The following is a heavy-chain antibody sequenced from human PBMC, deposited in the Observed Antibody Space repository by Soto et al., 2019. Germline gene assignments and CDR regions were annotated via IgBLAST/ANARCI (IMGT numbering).Heavy chain of an antibody. V-gene: IGHV3-23*01. Sequence: PGGSLRLSCAASGFTFSSYAMSWVRQAPGKGLEWVSAISGSGGSTYYADSVKGRFTISRDNSKNTLYLQMNSLRAEDTAVYYCAKPTHEYQLLYGYFDYWGQGTLVTVSS. CDR3: AKPTHEYQLLYGYFDY. J-gene: IGHJ4*02. CDR2: ISGSGGST. CDR1: GFTFSSYA. D-gene: IGHD2-2*02.